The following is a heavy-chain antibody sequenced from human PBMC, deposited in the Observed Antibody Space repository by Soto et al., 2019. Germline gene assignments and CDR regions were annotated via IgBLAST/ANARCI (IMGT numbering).Heavy chain of an antibody. CDR2: ISGSGGST. D-gene: IGHD4-17*01. CDR1: GFTFSSYA. J-gene: IGHJ4*02. Sequence: EVQLLESGGGLVQPGGSLRLSCAASGFTFSSYAMSWVRQAPGKGLEWVSAISGSGGSTYYADSVKGRFTISRDNSKNTLYQQMNSLRAEDTAVYYCAKDDYGGTHFDYWGQGTLVTVSS. CDR3: AKDDYGGTHFDY. V-gene: IGHV3-23*01.